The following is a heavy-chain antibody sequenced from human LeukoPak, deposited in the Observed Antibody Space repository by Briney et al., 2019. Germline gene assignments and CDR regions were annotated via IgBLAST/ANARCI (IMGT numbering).Heavy chain of an antibody. J-gene: IGHJ4*02. CDR2: IIHSGST. CDR1: GGSFTGYC. CDR3: ARESYGDYGHLN. V-gene: IGHV4-34*12. Sequence: PSETLSLTCAVYGGSFTGYCWTWIRQPPGRGLEWIGEIIHSGSTLYNPSLKNRVTMSVDTSKNQFSLKLSSVTAADTAVYYCARESYGDYGHLNWGQGTLVTVSS. D-gene: IGHD4-17*01.